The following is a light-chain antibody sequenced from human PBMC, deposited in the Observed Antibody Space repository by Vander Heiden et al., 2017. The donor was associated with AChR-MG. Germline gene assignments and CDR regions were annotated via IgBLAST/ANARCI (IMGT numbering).Light chain of an antibody. J-gene: IGLJ2*01. V-gene: IGLV2-8*01. Sequence: QSALTQPPSASGSPGQSVTISCTGTSSDVGGYNYVSWYQQHPGKAPKLMIYEVSKRPSGVPDRFSGSKSGNTASLTVSGLQAEDEADDYCSSYAGSNNVVCGGGTKLTVL. CDR1: SSDVGGYNY. CDR3: SSYAGSNNVV. CDR2: EVS.